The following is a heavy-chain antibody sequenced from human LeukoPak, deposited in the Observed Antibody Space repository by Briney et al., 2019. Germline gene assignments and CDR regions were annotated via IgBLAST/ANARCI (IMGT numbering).Heavy chain of an antibody. V-gene: IGHV4-61*02. J-gene: IGHJ5*02. CDR2: IYTSGST. CDR3: ARGGGTNIYNWFDP. Sequence: SETLSLTCTVSGGSISSSGYCWGWIRQPPGKGLEWIGRIYTSGSTNYNPSLKSRVTISVDTSKNQFSLKLSSVTAADTAVYYCARGGGTNIYNWFDPWGQGTLVTVSS. D-gene: IGHD2-15*01. CDR1: GGSISSSGYC.